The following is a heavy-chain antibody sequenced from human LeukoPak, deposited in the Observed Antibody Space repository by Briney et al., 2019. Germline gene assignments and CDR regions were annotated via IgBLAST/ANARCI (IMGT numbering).Heavy chain of an antibody. D-gene: IGHD3-10*01. V-gene: IGHV1-24*01. CDR3: ATENGSGSYYPFDY. J-gene: IGHJ4*02. CDR2: FDPEDGET. Sequence: GASVKVSCKVSGCTLTELSMHWVRQAPGKGLEWMGGFDPEDGETIYAQKFQGRVTMTEDTSTDTAYMELSSLRSEDTAVYYCATENGSGSYYPFDYWGQGTLVTVSS. CDR1: GCTLTELS.